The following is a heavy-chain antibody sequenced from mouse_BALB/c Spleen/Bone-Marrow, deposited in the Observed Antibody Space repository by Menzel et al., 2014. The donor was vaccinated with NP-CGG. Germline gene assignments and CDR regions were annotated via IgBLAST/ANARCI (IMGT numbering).Heavy chain of an antibody. Sequence: EVQLKQSGTVLARPGAAVKLSCKASGYTFSNYWMHWIKQRPGQGLEWIGTIHPGNSDTTYNQKFKGKAKLTAVTSTSTAYMELSSLTNEDSAVYYCTALARNNFYYLGQGTTLTVSS. CDR2: IHPGNSDT. V-gene: IGHV1-5*01. D-gene: IGHD3-1*01. J-gene: IGHJ2*01. CDR1: GYTFSNYW. CDR3: TALARNNFYY.